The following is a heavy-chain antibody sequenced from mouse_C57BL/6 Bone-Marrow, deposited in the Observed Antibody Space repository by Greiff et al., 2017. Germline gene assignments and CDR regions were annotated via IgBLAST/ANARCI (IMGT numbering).Heavy chain of an antibody. CDR1: GYSITSDY. V-gene: IGHV3-8*01. Sequence: EVQLVESGPGLAKPSQTLSLTCSVTGYSITSDYWNWIRNFPGNKLEYMGYISYSGSTYYNPSLKSRISITRDTSMNQYYLQLNSVTTEDTATYYCARLSLSSTLYFDYWGQGTTLTVSS. CDR2: ISYSGST. D-gene: IGHD1-1*01. J-gene: IGHJ2*01. CDR3: ARLSLSSTLYFDY.